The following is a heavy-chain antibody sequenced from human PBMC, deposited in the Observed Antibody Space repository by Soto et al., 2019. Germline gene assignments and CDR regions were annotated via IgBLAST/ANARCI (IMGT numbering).Heavy chain of an antibody. CDR1: GGSISSGGYY. J-gene: IGHJ3*02. V-gene: IGHV4-31*03. D-gene: IGHD2-21*02. Sequence: PSETLSLTCTVSGGSISSGGYYWSWMRQHPGKGLEWIGYIYYSGSTYYNPSLKSRVTISVDTSKNQFSLKLSSVTAADTAVYYCARGRQAYCRGDCYSGAFDIWGQGTMVTVSS. CDR2: IYYSGST. CDR3: ARGRQAYCRGDCYSGAFDI.